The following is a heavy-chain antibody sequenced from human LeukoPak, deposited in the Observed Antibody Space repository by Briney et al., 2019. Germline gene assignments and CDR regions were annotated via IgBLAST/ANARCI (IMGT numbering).Heavy chain of an antibody. CDR2: IKQDGSEK. J-gene: IGHJ4*02. CDR1: RFTFSSYA. D-gene: IGHD6-13*01. Sequence: TGGSLRLSCAASRFTFSSYAMNWVRQAPGKGLEWVANIKQDGSEKYYVDSVKGRFTISRDNAKNSLYLQMNSLRAEDTAVYYCARWGIAGDLDYWGQGTLVTVSS. CDR3: ARWGIAGDLDY. V-gene: IGHV3-7*01.